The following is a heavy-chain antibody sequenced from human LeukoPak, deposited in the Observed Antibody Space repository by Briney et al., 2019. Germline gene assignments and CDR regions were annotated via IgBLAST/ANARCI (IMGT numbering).Heavy chain of an antibody. CDR1: GFTFSSYA. V-gene: IGHV3-23*01. CDR2: LSGSGYNT. CDR3: AKDPYGTRYFDY. J-gene: IGHJ4*02. Sequence: GGSLRLSCAASGFTFSSYALSWVRQAPGKGLEWVSSLSGSGYNTYYADSVKGRFTISRDNSKNTVYLQMNSLRTEDTAVYYCAKDPYGTRYFDYWGQGTLVTVSS. D-gene: IGHD2-2*01.